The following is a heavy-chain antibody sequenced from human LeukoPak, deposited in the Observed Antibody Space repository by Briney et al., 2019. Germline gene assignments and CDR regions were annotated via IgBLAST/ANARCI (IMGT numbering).Heavy chain of an antibody. D-gene: IGHD2-21*01. J-gene: IGHJ3*01. CDR2: IYHSGSS. Sequence: SETLSLTCSVSGYSINSGYYWGWIRQPPGKGLEWIGSIYHSGSSYYNPSLKSRVTISVDTSKNQFSLKLSSVTATDTAVYYCARELAYCGGDCYLAASDLCGQGTMVTVSS. CDR3: ARELAYCGGDCYLAASDL. V-gene: IGHV4-38-2*02. CDR1: GYSINSGYY.